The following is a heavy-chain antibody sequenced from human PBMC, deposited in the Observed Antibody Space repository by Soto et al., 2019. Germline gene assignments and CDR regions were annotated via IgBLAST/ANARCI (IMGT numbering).Heavy chain of an antibody. D-gene: IGHD5-12*01. V-gene: IGHV4-30-2*01. CDR1: GGSISSGGYS. CDR2: IYHSGST. Sequence: LSLTCAVSGGSISSGGYSWSWIRQPPGKGLEWIGYIYHSGSTYYNPSLKSRVTISVDRSKNQYSLKLSSVTAADTAVYYCARETATIMGDWFDPWGQGTLVTVSS. J-gene: IGHJ5*02. CDR3: ARETATIMGDWFDP.